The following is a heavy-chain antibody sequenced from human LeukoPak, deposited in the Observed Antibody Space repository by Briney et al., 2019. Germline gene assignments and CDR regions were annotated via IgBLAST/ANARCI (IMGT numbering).Heavy chain of an antibody. J-gene: IGHJ4*02. CDR1: GFTFSSYA. V-gene: IGHV3-23*01. Sequence: PGGSLRLSCAASGFTFSSYAMSWVRQAPGKGLEWVSAISGSGGSTYYADSVKGRFTISRDNSKNTLYLQMNSLRAEDTAVYYCAKTRGWFVAVAGEGDYWGQGTLVTVSS. CDR2: ISGSGGST. D-gene: IGHD6-19*01. CDR3: AKTRGWFVAVAGEGDY.